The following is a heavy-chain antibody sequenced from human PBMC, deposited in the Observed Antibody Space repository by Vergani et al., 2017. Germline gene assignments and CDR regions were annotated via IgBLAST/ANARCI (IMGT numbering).Heavy chain of an antibody. Sequence: EVQLVESGGGLVKPGGSLRLSCAASGFTFSSYSMNWVRQAPGKGLEWVSSISSSSSYIYYADSVQGRFTISRDNAKNSLYLQMNSLRAEDTAVYYCARDSRAVAAYYFDYWGQGTLVTVSS. CDR2: ISSSSSYI. J-gene: IGHJ4*02. V-gene: IGHV3-21*01. CDR3: ARDSRAVAAYYFDY. D-gene: IGHD6-19*01. CDR1: GFTFSSYS.